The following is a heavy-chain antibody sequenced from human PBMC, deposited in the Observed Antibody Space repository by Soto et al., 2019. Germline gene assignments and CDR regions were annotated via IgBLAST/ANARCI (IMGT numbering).Heavy chain of an antibody. D-gene: IGHD6-13*01. Sequence: PSETLSLTCTVSAGSISSYYYSWMRQPAGKGLEWMGRIYTSGSTNYAPYLKSRLTMSVDTPTNQFPLKLRPVTAADTAVYYCARDRRIAAAGTYYFDYWGQGPLVTVSS. CDR2: IYTSGST. J-gene: IGHJ4*02. CDR3: ARDRRIAAAGTYYFDY. CDR1: AGSISSYY. V-gene: IGHV4-4*07.